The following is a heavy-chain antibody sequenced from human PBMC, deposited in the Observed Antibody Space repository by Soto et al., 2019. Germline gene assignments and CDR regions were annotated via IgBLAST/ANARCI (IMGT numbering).Heavy chain of an antibody. D-gene: IGHD7-27*01. Sequence: ASVKVSCKACGYTFTGYYMHWVRQAPGQGLEWMGWINPNSGGTNYAQKFQGWVTMTRDTSISTAYMELSRLRSDDTAVYYCARGSGDVDYYYYYGMDVWGQGTTVTVSS. CDR2: INPNSGGT. CDR3: ARGSGDVDYYYYYGMDV. V-gene: IGHV1-2*04. CDR1: GYTFTGYY. J-gene: IGHJ6*02.